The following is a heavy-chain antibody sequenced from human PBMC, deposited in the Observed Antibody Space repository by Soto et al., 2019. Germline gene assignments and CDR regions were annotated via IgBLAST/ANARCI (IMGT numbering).Heavy chain of an antibody. Sequence: GGSLRLSCAASGFTFSSYAMSWVRQAPGKGLEWVSAISGSGGSTYYADSVKGRFTISRDNSKNTLYLQMNSLRAKDTAVYYCAKDLKPDYYDSSGLGILDYWGQGTLVTVSS. CDR3: AKDLKPDYYDSSGLGILDY. CDR1: GFTFSSYA. V-gene: IGHV3-23*01. D-gene: IGHD3-22*01. CDR2: ISGSGGST. J-gene: IGHJ4*02.